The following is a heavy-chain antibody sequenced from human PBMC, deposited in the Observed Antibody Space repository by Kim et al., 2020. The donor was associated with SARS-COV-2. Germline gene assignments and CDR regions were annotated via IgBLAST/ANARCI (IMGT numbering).Heavy chain of an antibody. J-gene: IGHJ4*02. D-gene: IGHD6-13*01. CDR3: TTAEYSSSWFDY. V-gene: IGHV3-15*01. Sequence: DYAAPVKGRFTISRDDSKNTLYLKMNSLKTEDTAVYYCTTAEYSSSWFDYWGQGTLVTVSS.